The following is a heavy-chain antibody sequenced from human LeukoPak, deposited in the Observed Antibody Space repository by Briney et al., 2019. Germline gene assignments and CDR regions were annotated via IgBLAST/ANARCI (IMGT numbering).Heavy chain of an antibody. D-gene: IGHD3-10*01. CDR1: GGSISSYY. CDR2: IYTSGST. Sequence: SETLSLTCTVSGGSISSYYWSWIRQPAGKGLEWIGRIYTSGSTDYNPSLKSRVTMSVDTSKNQFSLKLSSVTAADTAVYYCARDIRYGSGSYYTHQFDYWGQGTLVTVSS. CDR3: ARDIRYGSGSYYTHQFDY. V-gene: IGHV4-4*07. J-gene: IGHJ4*02.